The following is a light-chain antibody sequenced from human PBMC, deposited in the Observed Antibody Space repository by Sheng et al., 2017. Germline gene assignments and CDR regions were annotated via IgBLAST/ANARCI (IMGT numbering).Light chain of an antibody. CDR3: QYRGTWPWT. Sequence: EIVMTQSPATLSVSPGAEVTLSCRASQNVRSNIAWYQQKPGQAPRLLIYDASNRATGVPARFSGSGSGTDFTLTISSLEPEDFAVYYCQYRGTWPWTFGQGTKVEV. J-gene: IGKJ1*01. CDR2: DAS. CDR1: QNVRSN. V-gene: IGKV3-11*01.